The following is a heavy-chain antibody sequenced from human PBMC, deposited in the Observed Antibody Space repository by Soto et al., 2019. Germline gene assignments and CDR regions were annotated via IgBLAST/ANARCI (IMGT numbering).Heavy chain of an antibody. D-gene: IGHD3-10*01. J-gene: IGHJ5*02. Sequence: QVQLVASGGGVVQPGTSLRLSCAASGFSFSTYGMHWVRQAPGKGLEWVAVISKDGDNTYYADSVKGRFTISRDNSINTLYLQMNSLRDEETAVYYCAKTGSSTWFFNWFDPWGQGTLVIVSS. CDR1: GFSFSTYG. CDR3: AKTGSSTWFFNWFDP. CDR2: ISKDGDNT. V-gene: IGHV3-30*18.